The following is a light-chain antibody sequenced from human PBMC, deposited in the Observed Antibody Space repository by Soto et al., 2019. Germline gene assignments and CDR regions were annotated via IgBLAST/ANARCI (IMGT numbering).Light chain of an antibody. Sequence: EIVMTQSPATLSVSPGERATLSCRASQSVSSNLAWYQQKPGQAPRLLIYGASTRATGIPARFSGSRSGTEFTLTISSLQSEDFAVYYCQHYNNWPPSTFGQGTRLEIK. J-gene: IGKJ5*01. V-gene: IGKV3-15*01. CDR1: QSVSSN. CDR3: QHYNNWPPST. CDR2: GAS.